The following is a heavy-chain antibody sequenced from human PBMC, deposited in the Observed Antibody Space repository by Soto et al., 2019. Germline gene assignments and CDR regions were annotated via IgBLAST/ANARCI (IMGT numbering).Heavy chain of an antibody. CDR1: GFSLSTSGMC. CDR3: ARIDRGSSGYYGWFDP. J-gene: IGHJ5*02. Sequence: SGPTLVNPTQTLTLTCTFSGFSLSTSGMCVSWIRQPPGKALEWLALIDWDDDKYYSTSLKTRLTISKDTSKNQVVLTMTNMDPVDTATYYCARIDRGSSGYYGWFDPWGQGTLVTVSS. D-gene: IGHD3-22*01. V-gene: IGHV2-70*01. CDR2: IDWDDDK.